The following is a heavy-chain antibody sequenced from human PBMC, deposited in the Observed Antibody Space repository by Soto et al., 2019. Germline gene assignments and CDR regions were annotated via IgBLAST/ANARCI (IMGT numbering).Heavy chain of an antibody. CDR2: IYYSGST. CDR3: ARDPSHYDSSGYYNWFDP. CDR1: GGSISSYY. D-gene: IGHD3-22*01. V-gene: IGHV4-59*01. J-gene: IGHJ5*02. Sequence: SETLSLTCTVSGGSISSYYWSWIRQPPGKGLEWIGYIYYSGSTNYNPSLKSRVTISVDTSKNQFSLKLSSVTAADTAVYYCARDPSHYDSSGYYNWFDPWGQGTLVTVSS.